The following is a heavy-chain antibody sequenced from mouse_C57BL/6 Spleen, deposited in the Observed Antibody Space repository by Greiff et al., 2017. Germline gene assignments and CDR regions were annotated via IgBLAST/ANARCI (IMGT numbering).Heavy chain of an antibody. CDR3: AIVATDYYAMDY. V-gene: IGHV1-64*01. D-gene: IGHD1-1*01. J-gene: IGHJ4*01. Sequence: QVQLQQPGAELVKPGASVKLSCKASGYTFTSYWMHWVKQRPGQGLEWIGMINPNSGSTNYNEKFKSKATLTVDKSSSTAYMQLSSLTSEDSAVYYCAIVATDYYAMDYWGQGTSVTVSS. CDR1: GYTFTSYW. CDR2: INPNSGST.